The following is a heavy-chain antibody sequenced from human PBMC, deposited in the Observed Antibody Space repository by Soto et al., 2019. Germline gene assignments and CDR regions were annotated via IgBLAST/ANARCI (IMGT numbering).Heavy chain of an antibody. CDR1: GFTFSSYS. CDR2: ISSSSSYI. V-gene: IGHV3-21*04. J-gene: IGHJ4*01. D-gene: IGHD3-22*01. Sequence: GGSLRLSCAASGFTFSSYSMNWVRQAPGKGLEWVSSISSSSSYIYYADSVKGRFTISRDNAKNSLYLQMISLRIGDTAVYYFTTDSYSSVTIVRFDYCGHGTLVTAPQ. CDR3: TTDSYSSVTIVRFDY.